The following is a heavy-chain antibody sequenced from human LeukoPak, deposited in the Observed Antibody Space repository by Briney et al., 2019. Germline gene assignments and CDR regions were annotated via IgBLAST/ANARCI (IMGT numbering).Heavy chain of an antibody. D-gene: IGHD2-2*02. CDR3: AREGYCSSTSCDMIGAFDI. V-gene: IGHV3-33*01. CDR1: GFTFSSYG. Sequence: GGSLRLSCAASGFTFSSYGMHWVRQAPGKGLEWVAVIWCDGSNKYYADSVKGRFTISRDNSKNTLYLQMNSLRAEDTAVYYCAREGYCSSTSCDMIGAFDIWGQGTMVTVSS. CDR2: IWCDGSNK. J-gene: IGHJ3*02.